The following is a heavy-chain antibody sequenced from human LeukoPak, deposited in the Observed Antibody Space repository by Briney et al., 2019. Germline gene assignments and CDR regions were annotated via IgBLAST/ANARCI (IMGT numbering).Heavy chain of an antibody. V-gene: IGHV1-8*03. CDR1: GYTFTSYD. CDR3: ARGHSSSWYGRGVYFDY. Sequence: ASVKVSCKASGYTFTSYDINWVRQATGQGLEWMGWMNPNSGNTGYAQKFQGRVTITRNTSISTAYMELSSLRSEDTAVYYCARGHSSSWYGRGVYFDYWGQGTLVTVSS. D-gene: IGHD6-13*01. CDR2: MNPNSGNT. J-gene: IGHJ4*02.